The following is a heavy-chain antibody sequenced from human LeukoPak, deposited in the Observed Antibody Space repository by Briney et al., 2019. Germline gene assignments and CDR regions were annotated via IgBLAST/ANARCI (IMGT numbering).Heavy chain of an antibody. D-gene: IGHD6-19*01. J-gene: IGHJ4*02. CDR2: VYYSGTS. CDR3: ARAVMVAVAGGRFDY. V-gene: IGHV4-39*07. CDR1: SGSISNGGYY. Sequence: SETLSLTCTVSSGSISNGGYYWVWIRQPPGKGLEWIGSVYYSGTSYYNPSLTSRVTISVDTSKNQFSLKLSSVTAADTAVYYCARAVMVAVAGGRFDYWGQGTLVTVSS.